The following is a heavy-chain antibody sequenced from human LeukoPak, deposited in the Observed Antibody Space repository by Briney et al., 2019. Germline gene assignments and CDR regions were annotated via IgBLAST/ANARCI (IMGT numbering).Heavy chain of an antibody. CDR2: ISSGGSTL. CDR1: GCTFGTYA. V-gene: IGHV3-48*03. Sequence: GGSLRLSCAASGCTFGTYAMNWVRQAPGKGLEWVSYISSGGSTLYYADSVKGRFTISRDNAKNSLYLQMNSLRAEDTAFYYCARVRDGSQDYWGQGTLVTVSS. J-gene: IGHJ4*02. CDR3: ARVRDGSQDY. D-gene: IGHD5-24*01.